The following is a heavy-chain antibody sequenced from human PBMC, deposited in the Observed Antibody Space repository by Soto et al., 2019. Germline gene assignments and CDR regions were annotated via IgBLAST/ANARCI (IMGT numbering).Heavy chain of an antibody. CDR3: AREADYYDSSGYIDY. J-gene: IGHJ4*02. CDR1: GFTFSIYA. CDR2: ISYDGSNK. Sequence: LRLSCAASGFTFSIYAMHWVRQAPGKGLEWVAVISYDGSNKYYADSVKGRFTISRDNSKNTLYLQMNSLRAEDTAVYYCAREADYYDSSGYIDYWGQGTLVTVSS. V-gene: IGHV3-30-3*01. D-gene: IGHD3-22*01.